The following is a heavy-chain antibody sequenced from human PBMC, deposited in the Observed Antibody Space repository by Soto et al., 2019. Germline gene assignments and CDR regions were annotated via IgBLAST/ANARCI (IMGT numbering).Heavy chain of an antibody. CDR2: IYPGDSDT. J-gene: IGHJ6*02. D-gene: IGHD2-15*01. V-gene: IGHV5-51*01. Sequence: GESLNISCKGSGYSFTSYWIGWVRQMPGKGLEWMGIIYPGDSDTRYSPSFQGQVTISADKSISTAYLQWSSLKASDTAMYYCARTNGGKYYYYYYGMDVWGQGTTVTVSS. CDR1: GYSFTSYW. CDR3: ARTNGGKYYYYYYGMDV.